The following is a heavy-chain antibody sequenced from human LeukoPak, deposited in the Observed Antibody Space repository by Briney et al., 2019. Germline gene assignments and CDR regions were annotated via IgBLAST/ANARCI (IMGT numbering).Heavy chain of an antibody. CDR3: ARAYGYCSGGSCPRENWFDP. V-gene: IGHV3-64*01. CDR1: GFPFRSYA. Sequence: GGSLRLSCAPSGFPFRSYAMHWVRQAPGKGLEYVSAIRSNGGSTYYANSVKGRFTISRDNSKNTLYLQMGSLRAEDMAVYYCARAYGYCSGGSCPRENWFDPWGQGTLVTVSS. CDR2: IRSNGGST. D-gene: IGHD2-15*01. J-gene: IGHJ5*02.